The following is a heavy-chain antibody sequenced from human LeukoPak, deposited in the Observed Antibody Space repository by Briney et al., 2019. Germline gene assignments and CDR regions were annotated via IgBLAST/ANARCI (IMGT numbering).Heavy chain of an antibody. V-gene: IGHV1-46*01. J-gene: IGHJ3*02. CDR1: GDSFTSYY. D-gene: IGHD3-22*01. CDR3: ARERHYYDSSDYYYEGDGFDI. Sequence: ASVKVSCMASGDSFTSYYMHWVRQAPAQGLDWMGIINPSGGSTSYAQKYQGRVTMTRDMSTSTVYMELSNLRSEDTAVYYCARERHYYDSSDYYYEGDGFDIWGQGTMVSVSS. CDR2: INPSGGST.